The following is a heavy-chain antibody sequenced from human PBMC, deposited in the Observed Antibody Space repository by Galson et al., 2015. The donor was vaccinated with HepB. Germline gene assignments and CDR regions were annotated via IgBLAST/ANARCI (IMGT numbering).Heavy chain of an antibody. D-gene: IGHD2-21*02. J-gene: IGHJ4*02. Sequence: SLRLSCAASGFTFSSYSMNWVRQAPGKGLEWVSYISSSSSTIYYADSVKGRFTISRDNAKNSLYLQMNSLRDEDTAVYYCARDHPFCGGDCYFDYWGQGTLVTVSS. CDR2: ISSSSSTI. CDR1: GFTFSSYS. V-gene: IGHV3-48*02. CDR3: ARDHPFCGGDCYFDY.